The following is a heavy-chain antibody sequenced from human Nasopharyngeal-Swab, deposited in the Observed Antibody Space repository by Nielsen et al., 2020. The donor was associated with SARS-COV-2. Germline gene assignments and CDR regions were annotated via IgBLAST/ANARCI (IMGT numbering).Heavy chain of an antibody. J-gene: IGHJ4*02. CDR1: GFTFSSYG. CDR3: AKSRSGSYSASFDY. D-gene: IGHD3-10*01. V-gene: IGHV3-30*18. CDR2: ISYDGSNN. Sequence: GESLKISCAASGFTFSSYGMHWVRQAPGKGLEWVAVISYDGSNNYYADSVKGRFTISRDNSKNTLYLQMTSLRAEDTAVYYCAKSRSGSYSASFDYWGQGTLVTVSS.